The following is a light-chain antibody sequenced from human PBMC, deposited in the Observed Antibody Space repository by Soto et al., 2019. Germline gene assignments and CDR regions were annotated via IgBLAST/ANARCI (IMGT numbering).Light chain of an antibody. CDR2: EGI. Sequence: QSVLTQPASVSGSPGQSITISCTGTSSDVGSYNLVSWYQQHPGKAPKLMIYEGIKRPSGVSNRFSGSKSGNTASLTISGLQAEDEADYYCCSYAGSSPVVFGGGTKLTVL. CDR3: CSYAGSSPVV. CDR1: SSDVGSYNL. V-gene: IGLV2-23*01. J-gene: IGLJ2*01.